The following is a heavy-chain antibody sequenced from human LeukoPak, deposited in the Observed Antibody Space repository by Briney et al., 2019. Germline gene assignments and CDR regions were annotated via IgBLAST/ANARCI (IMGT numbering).Heavy chain of an antibody. CDR2: ISDSGRTI. J-gene: IGHJ3*01. Sequence: GGSLRLSCAASGFTFSFYEMNWVRQAPGKGLEWLSYISDSGRTIYYADSVKGRFTISRDNDKNSLYLQMNSLRAEDTALYYCARYGGNAFDVWGQGTMVTVSS. CDR1: GFTFSFYE. D-gene: IGHD4/OR15-4a*01. V-gene: IGHV3-48*03. CDR3: ARYGGNAFDV.